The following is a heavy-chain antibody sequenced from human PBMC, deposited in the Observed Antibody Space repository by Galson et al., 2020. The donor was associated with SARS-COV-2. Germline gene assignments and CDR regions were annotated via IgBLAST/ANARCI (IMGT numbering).Heavy chain of an antibody. V-gene: IGHV3-13*01. J-gene: IGHJ3*02. D-gene: IGHD6-13*01. CDR3: AKIAATGDAFDI. CDR2: IDTAAYT. Sequence: GESLKISCVASGFTFSNYAMHWVRQPTGKRLEWVSAIDTAAYTYYTDSVKGRFTISRENAKKSLYLQMNSLRAEDTAVYYCAKIAATGDAFDIWGQGTMVSVSS. CDR1: GFTFSNYA.